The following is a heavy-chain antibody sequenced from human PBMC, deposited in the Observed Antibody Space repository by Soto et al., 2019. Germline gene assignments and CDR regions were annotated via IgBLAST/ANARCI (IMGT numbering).Heavy chain of an antibody. CDR2: ISYYGSNK. CDR3: AKDGGYSSASDY. Sequence: SVMLSCAASGFTFSSYGMRWVRQAPGKGLEWVAVISYYGSNKYYADSVKGRFTISRDNSKNTLYLQMNSLRAEDTAVYYCAKDGGYSSASDYWGQGTLVTVSS. CDR1: GFTFSSYG. D-gene: IGHD6-25*01. J-gene: IGHJ4*02. V-gene: IGHV3-30*18.